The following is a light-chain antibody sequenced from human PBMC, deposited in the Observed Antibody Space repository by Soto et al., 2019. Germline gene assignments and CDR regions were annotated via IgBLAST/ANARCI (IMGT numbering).Light chain of an antibody. Sequence: DIQMTQSPSTLSASVGDRVNITCRASETINGWLAWYQQKPGKAPKLLISRASDLQTGVPTRFSGSGSGTEFTLTISSLQTDDFATDYCQQYNSYFFTFGPGTKVDVK. CDR2: RAS. V-gene: IGKV1-5*03. J-gene: IGKJ3*01. CDR3: QQYNSYFFT. CDR1: ETINGW.